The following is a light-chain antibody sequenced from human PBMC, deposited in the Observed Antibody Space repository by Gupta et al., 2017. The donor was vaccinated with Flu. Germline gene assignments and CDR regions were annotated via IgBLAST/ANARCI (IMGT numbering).Light chain of an antibody. CDR3: QQYDNLPLT. CDR2: EAS. J-gene: IGKJ4*01. Sequence: PSSLSASVGDRVTITCQAYQDITNYLNWYQQKPGKAPKLLIYEASNLETGVPSRFSGSRSGTDFTFTISNLQPEDFATYYCQQYDNLPLTFGGGTKVDIK. CDR1: QDITNY. V-gene: IGKV1-33*01.